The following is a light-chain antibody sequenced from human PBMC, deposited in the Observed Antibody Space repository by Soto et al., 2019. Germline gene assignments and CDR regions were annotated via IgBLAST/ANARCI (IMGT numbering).Light chain of an antibody. Sequence: AIRMTQSPSSLSASTGDRVTITCRASQGISSYLAWYQQKPGKAPKLLIYAASTLQSGVPSRFSGSGSGTQFTLTISSLQPEDFATYYCQQFNNYITFGQGTRLEIK. CDR2: AAS. J-gene: IGKJ5*01. CDR1: QGISSY. V-gene: IGKV1-8*01. CDR3: QQFNNYIT.